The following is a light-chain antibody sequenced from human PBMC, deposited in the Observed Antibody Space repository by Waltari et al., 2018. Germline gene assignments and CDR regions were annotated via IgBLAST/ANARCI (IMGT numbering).Light chain of an antibody. CDR2: DAS. CDR1: QSISSR. V-gene: IGKV1-5*03. CDR3: QQYTSYSPYT. Sequence: DIQMTQSPSTLSASLGGSVPLPCRASQSISSRLAWYQQKPGKAPKLLIYDASTLESGVPSRFSGSGSGTEFTLTISSLQPDECCTYYCQQYTSYSPYTFGQGTKLEIK. J-gene: IGKJ2*01.